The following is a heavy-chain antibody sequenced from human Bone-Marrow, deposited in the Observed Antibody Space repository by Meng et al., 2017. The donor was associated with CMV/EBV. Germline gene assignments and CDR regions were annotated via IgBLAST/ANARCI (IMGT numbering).Heavy chain of an antibody. CDR1: GFTFSSYA. CDR2: ISYDGSNK. V-gene: IGHV3-30*04. Sequence: GESLKISCAASGFTFSSYAMHWVRQAPGKGLEWVAVISYDGSNKYYADSVKGRFTISRDNSKNTLYLQMNSLRAEDTAVYYCARVRGNYVWYFDYWGQGTTVTVSS. D-gene: IGHD3-16*01. CDR3: ARVRGNYVWYFDY. J-gene: IGHJ4*03.